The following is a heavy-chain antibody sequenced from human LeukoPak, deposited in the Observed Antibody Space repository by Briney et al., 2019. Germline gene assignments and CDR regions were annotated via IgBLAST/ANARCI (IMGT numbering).Heavy chain of an antibody. CDR3: ARIGHDLYQTSDS. Sequence: GGSLRLSCAASGFTFSSYAMSWVRQAPGKGLEWVSAISGSGGSTYYADSVKGRFTISRDNAKNSVFLQMNSLRAEDTALYYCARIGHDLYQTSDSWGHGTLITVSS. D-gene: IGHD2-2*01. CDR1: GFTFSSYA. V-gene: IGHV3-23*01. J-gene: IGHJ5*01. CDR2: ISGSGGST.